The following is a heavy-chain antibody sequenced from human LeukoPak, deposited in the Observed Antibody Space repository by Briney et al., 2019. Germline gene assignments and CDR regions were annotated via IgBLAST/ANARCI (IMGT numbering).Heavy chain of an antibody. D-gene: IGHD6-13*01. CDR1: GYSFSSYW. CDR2: IYPGDSDT. J-gene: IGHJ6*03. V-gene: IGHV5-51*01. Sequence: GESLKISCKGSGYSFSSYWIAWVRQMPGKGLEWMGIIYPGDSDTRYSPSFQGQVTISADKSISTAYLQWSSLKASDTAMYYCAKSGYSSSRGYYYYYMEGWGKGTTVTVSS. CDR3: AKSGYSSSRGYYYYYMEG.